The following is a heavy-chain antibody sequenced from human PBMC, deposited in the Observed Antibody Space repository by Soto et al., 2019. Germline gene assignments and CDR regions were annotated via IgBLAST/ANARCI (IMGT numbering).Heavy chain of an antibody. V-gene: IGHV4-34*01. D-gene: IGHD3-10*01. CDR1: GGSFSGYY. Sequence: QVQLQQWGAGLLKPSETLSLTCAVYGGSFSGYYWSWIRQPPGQGLEWIGEINDSGSTNYNPSLTSRVTTSVDTAKNQFSLKLSSVTAADKAVYYCARGLILWYGELSRRVDHYYYMDVWGKGTTVTVSS. CDR2: INDSGST. CDR3: ARGLILWYGELSRRVDHYYYMDV. J-gene: IGHJ6*03.